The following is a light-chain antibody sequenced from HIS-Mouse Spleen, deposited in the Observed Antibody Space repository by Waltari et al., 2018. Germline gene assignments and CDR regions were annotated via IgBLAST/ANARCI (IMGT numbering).Light chain of an antibody. CDR2: GAS. CDR1: QSVSSN. CDR3: QQYNNWPPYT. Sequence: EIVMPQSPATLSVSPGERATLSCRASQSVSSNLAWYQQQPGQAPRLLIDGASTRATGIPARFSGSGSGTEFTLTISSMQSEDFAVYYCQQYNNWPPYTFGQGTKLEIK. V-gene: IGKV3-15*01. J-gene: IGKJ2*01.